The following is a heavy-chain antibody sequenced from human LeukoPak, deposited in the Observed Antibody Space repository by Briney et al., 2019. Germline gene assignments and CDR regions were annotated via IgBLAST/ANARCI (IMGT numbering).Heavy chain of an antibody. D-gene: IGHD3-10*01. J-gene: IGHJ4*02. CDR1: GFTFSSYS. Sequence: KSGGSLRLSCAASGFTFSSYSMNWVRQAPGKGLEWVSSISSSSSYIYYADSVKGRFTISRDNAKNSLYLQMNSLRAEDTAVYYCARRSPNYGSGSYSAFDYWGQGTLVTVSS. CDR3: ARRSPNYGSGSYSAFDY. CDR2: ISSSSSYI. V-gene: IGHV3-21*01.